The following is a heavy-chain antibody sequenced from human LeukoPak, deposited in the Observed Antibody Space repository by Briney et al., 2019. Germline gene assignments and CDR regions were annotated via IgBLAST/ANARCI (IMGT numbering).Heavy chain of an antibody. D-gene: IGHD6-13*01. CDR2: INHSGNT. J-gene: IGHJ4*02. Sequence: SETLSLTCAVYGGSFSGYYWSWIRQPPGKGLEWIGEINHSGNTNYNPSLKSRVTISVDTSKNQFSLKLSSVTAADTAVYYCARRRQQLARGKGGHFDYWGQGTLVTVSS. CDR1: GGSFSGYY. CDR3: ARRRQQLARGKGGHFDY. V-gene: IGHV4-34*01.